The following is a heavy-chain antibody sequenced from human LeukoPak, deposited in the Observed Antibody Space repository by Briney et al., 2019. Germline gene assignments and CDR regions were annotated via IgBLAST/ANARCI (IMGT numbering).Heavy chain of an antibody. CDR3: ASHLLYSSSWYSADYFDY. V-gene: IGHV3-23*01. D-gene: IGHD6-13*01. Sequence: QPGGSLRLSCAASGFIFSSYAMSWVRQAPGKGLEWVSAISGSGGSTYYADSVKGRFTISRDNSKNTLYLQMNSLRAEDTAVYYCASHLLYSSSWYSADYFDYWGQGTLVTVSS. J-gene: IGHJ4*02. CDR2: ISGSGGST. CDR1: GFIFSSYA.